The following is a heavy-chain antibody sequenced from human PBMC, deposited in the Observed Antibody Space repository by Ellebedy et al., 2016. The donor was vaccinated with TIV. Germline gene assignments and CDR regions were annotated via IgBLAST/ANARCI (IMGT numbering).Heavy chain of an antibody. V-gene: IGHV1-18*04. D-gene: IGHD6-19*01. J-gene: IGHJ4*02. Sequence: ASVKVSCKASGYTFTSYGISWVRQAPGQGLEWMGWISVSNGNTNYIEELQGRVTMTTDTSTTTAYLEVRSLRSDDTAVYYCARSGLDPEDYSSGSYYFDYWGQGTLVTVSS. CDR2: ISVSNGNT. CDR1: GYTFTSYG. CDR3: ARSGLDPEDYSSGSYYFDY.